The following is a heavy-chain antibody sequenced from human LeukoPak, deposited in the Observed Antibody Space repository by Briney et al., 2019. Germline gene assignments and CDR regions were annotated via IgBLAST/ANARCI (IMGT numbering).Heavy chain of an antibody. CDR3: ARLKYYGSGRSDGMDV. Sequence: SETLSLTCAVSGGSISSSNWWTWVRQPPGKGLEWIGEIYHSGSTDYNPSLKSRVTISVDKSKNQFSPKLNYVTAADTAVYYCARLKYYGSGRSDGMDVWGQGTTVTVSS. CDR2: IYHSGST. CDR1: GGSISSSNW. D-gene: IGHD3-10*01. J-gene: IGHJ6*02. V-gene: IGHV4-4*02.